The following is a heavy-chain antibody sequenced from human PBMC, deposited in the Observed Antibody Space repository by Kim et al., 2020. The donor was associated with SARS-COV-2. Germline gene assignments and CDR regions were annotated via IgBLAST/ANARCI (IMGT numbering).Heavy chain of an antibody. CDR3: ARGNIAVAGGVDYHYGMDV. V-gene: IGHV4-34*01. D-gene: IGHD6-19*01. Sequence: SETLSLTCAVLGGSFSGYYWSWIRQPPGKGLEWIGEINHSGSTNYNPSLKSRVTISIDTSKNQFSLKLSSVTAADTAVYYFARGNIAVAGGVDYHYGMDV. CDR1: GGSFSGYY. CDR2: INHSGST. J-gene: IGHJ6*01.